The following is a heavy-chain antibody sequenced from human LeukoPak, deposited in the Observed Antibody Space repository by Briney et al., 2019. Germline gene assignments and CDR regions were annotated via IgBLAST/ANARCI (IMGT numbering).Heavy chain of an antibody. CDR3: ANHRRRKWKPSEVDAFDI. V-gene: IGHV3-53*01. Sequence: PGGSLRLSCAASGFTVSSNYMSWVRQAPGKGQEWVSVIYSGGSIYYADSVKGRFTISRDNSKNTLYLQMNSLRAEDTAVYYCANHRRRKWKPSEVDAFDIWGQGTMVTVSS. CDR1: GFTVSSNY. D-gene: IGHD1-26*01. CDR2: IYSGGSI. J-gene: IGHJ3*02.